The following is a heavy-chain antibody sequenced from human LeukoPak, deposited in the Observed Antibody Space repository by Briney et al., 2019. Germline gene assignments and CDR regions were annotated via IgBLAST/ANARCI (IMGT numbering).Heavy chain of an antibody. V-gene: IGHV3-7*01. CDR3: ARDSGSYPN. J-gene: IGHJ4*02. Sequence: GGSLGLSCAASGFTFSSYWMSWVRQAPGKGPEWVANIEQDGSEKYYVDSVKGRFTISRDNAKNSLYQQMNSLRAEDTAVYYCARDSGSYPNWGQGTLVTVSS. D-gene: IGHD1-26*01. CDR2: IEQDGSEK. CDR1: GFTFSSYW.